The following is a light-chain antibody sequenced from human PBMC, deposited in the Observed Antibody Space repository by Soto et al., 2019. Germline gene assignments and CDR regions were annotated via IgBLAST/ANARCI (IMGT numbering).Light chain of an antibody. Sequence: EIVMTQSPGTLSLSPGERATFSCRASQSVRNNLAWYRQKPGQAPRLLIFGASTRATGTPARFSGSGSGTEFTLTISSLQSEDFAVYYCQHYNEWPPWTFGQGTKVDIK. CDR3: QHYNEWPPWT. CDR1: QSVRNN. V-gene: IGKV3-15*01. J-gene: IGKJ1*01. CDR2: GAS.